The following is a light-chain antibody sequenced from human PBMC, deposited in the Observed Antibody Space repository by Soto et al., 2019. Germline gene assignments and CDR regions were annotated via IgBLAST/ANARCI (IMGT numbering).Light chain of an antibody. CDR2: SSN. Sequence: QAVVTQSPSVSGTPGQRVTISCSGSSSNIGSNSVNWYQQFPGSAPKLLIHSSNQRPSGVPDRLSGSKSGTSASLAISGLRSEDEADYFCAAWDDSLNGPVFGGGTKLTVL. CDR1: SSNIGSNS. CDR3: AAWDDSLNGPV. V-gene: IGLV1-44*01. J-gene: IGLJ2*01.